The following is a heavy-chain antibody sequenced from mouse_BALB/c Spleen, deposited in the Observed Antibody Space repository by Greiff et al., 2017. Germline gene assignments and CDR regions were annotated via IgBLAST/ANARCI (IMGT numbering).Heavy chain of an antibody. D-gene: IGHD2-4*01. CDR1: GFTFSSFG. V-gene: IGHV5-17*02. CDR2: ISSGSSTI. CDR3: ARWDYDSFDY. J-gene: IGHJ2*01. Sequence: EVQLVESGGGLVQPGGSRKLSCAASGFTFSSFGMHWVRQAPEKGLEWVAYISSGSSTIYYADTVKGRFTISRDNPKNTLFLQMTSLRSEDTAMYYCARWDYDSFDYWGQGTTLTVSS.